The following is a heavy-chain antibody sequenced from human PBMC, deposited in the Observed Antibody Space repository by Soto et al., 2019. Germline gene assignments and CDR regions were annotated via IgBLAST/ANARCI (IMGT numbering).Heavy chain of an antibody. V-gene: IGHV3-33*03. CDR3: VRGATTTGWFDASDL. CDR2: IWDDGRDK. J-gene: IGHJ6*02. CDR1: GFTLSSHG. D-gene: IGHD6-19*01. Sequence: GGSLSLSCGASGFTLSSHGMHWVRPAPGKGLEWVSFIWDDGRDKYYADSVEGRFLISRGNSKNTMTLQVKTLRPEDTALYYCVRGATTTGWFDASDLWGQGTTVTVSS.